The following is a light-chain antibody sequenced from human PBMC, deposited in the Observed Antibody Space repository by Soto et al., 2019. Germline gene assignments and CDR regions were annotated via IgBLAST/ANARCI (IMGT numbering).Light chain of an antibody. CDR2: GAS. Sequence: EIVLTQSPCTLALSPGERATLSCGASQSVSNNYLAWYQQNPGQAPSLLIYGASTRATGLPARFSGSGSGTEFTPIISSLQSEDSEVYYCQQYDNWPITFGQGTRLEIK. CDR3: QQYDNWPIT. J-gene: IGKJ5*01. CDR1: QSVSNN. V-gene: IGKV3-15*01.